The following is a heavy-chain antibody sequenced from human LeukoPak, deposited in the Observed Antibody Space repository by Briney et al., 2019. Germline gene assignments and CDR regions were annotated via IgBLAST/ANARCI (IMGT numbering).Heavy chain of an antibody. CDR3: ARGPASSWYGTNYYGMDV. J-gene: IGHJ6*02. CDR1: GGSISSYY. CDR2: IYTSGST. Sequence: SETLSLTCTVSGGSISSYYWSWIRQPAGKGLEWIGRIYTSGSTNYNPSLKSRVTISVDTSKNQFSLKLSSVTAADTAVYYCARGPASSWYGTNYYGMDVWGQGTTVTVSS. D-gene: IGHD6-13*01. V-gene: IGHV4-4*07.